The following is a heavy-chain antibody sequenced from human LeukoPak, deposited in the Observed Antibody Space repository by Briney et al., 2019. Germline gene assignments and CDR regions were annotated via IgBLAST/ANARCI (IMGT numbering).Heavy chain of an antibody. V-gene: IGHV4-59*08. J-gene: IGHJ4*02. CDR3: VRRDNTGWNYFDY. Sequence: SETLSLTCTVSGDSINSHYWSWIRQPPGKGLEWIGDIYYKGNTNYNPSLKSRVTISVDTSKNHLSLKLTSVLAADTAIYYCVRRDNTGWNYFDYWGQGILVTVSS. D-gene: IGHD6-19*01. CDR2: IYYKGNT. CDR1: GDSINSHY.